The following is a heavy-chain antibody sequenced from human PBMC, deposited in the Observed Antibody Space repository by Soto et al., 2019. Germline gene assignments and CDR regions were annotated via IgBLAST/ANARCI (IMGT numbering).Heavy chain of an antibody. V-gene: IGHV3-23*01. CDR1: GFTFSSYA. D-gene: IGHD3-22*01. Sequence: PGGSLRLSCAASGFTFSSYAMSWVRQAPGKGLEWVSAISGSGGSTYYADSVKGRFTISRDNSKNTLYLQMNSLRAEDTAVYYCAKTGGDSSGYYYWYFDRWGRGTLVTVSS. J-gene: IGHJ2*01. CDR2: ISGSGGST. CDR3: AKTGGDSSGYYYWYFDR.